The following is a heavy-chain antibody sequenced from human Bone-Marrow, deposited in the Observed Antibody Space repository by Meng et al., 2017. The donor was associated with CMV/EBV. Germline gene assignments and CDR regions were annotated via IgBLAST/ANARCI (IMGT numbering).Heavy chain of an antibody. CDR3: ARLTGTMAWTFDY. Sequence: GGSLRLSCAASGFTFSSYGMHWVRQAPGKGLEWVAFIRYDGSNKYYADSVKGRFTISRDNSKNTLYLQMNSLRAEDTAVYYCARLTGTMAWTFDYWGQGKLVTVSS. V-gene: IGHV3-30*02. CDR1: GFTFSSYG. J-gene: IGHJ4*02. D-gene: IGHD7-27*01. CDR2: IRYDGSNK.